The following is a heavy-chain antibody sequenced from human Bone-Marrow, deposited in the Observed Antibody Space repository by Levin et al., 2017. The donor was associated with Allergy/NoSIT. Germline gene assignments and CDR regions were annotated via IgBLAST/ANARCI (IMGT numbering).Heavy chain of an antibody. Sequence: RASETLSLTCAVYGGAFIDYNWSWVRQSPGKGLEWIGEINQSGSTNYNPSLESRVTMSVDTLRKRFSLSLSSLTAADTAVYYCARAFYWAYIDVWGKGTPVTVS. D-gene: IGHD2-15*01. CDR1: GGAFIDYN. CDR3: ARAFYWAYIDV. J-gene: IGHJ6*03. V-gene: IGHV4-34*01. CDR2: INQSGST.